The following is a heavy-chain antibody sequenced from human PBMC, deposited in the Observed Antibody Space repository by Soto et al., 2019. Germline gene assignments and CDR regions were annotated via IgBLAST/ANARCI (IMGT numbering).Heavy chain of an antibody. Sequence: GGSLRLSCAASGFTFSGYAMSWVRQAPGKGLEWVSAISGSGGSTYYADSVKGRFTISRDNSKNTLYLQMNSLRAEDTAVYYCAKVDYGGRSGYFDYWGQGTLVTVSS. D-gene: IGHD4-17*01. V-gene: IGHV3-23*01. CDR2: ISGSGGST. CDR3: AKVDYGGRSGYFDY. CDR1: GFTFSGYA. J-gene: IGHJ4*02.